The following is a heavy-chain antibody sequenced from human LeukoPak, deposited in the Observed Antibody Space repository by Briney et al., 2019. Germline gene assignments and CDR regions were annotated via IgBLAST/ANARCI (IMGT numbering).Heavy chain of an antibody. CDR1: GVSFSGYY. CDR3: ASVRGYSYGYNYYYGMDV. CDR2: INHSGST. Sequence: AETLSLTCAVYGVSFSGYYWRWLRQPPGKGLEWVGEINHSGSTKYNPSLKRRVTISVDTTKNQFPHEQSSVPTADAAVYYCASVRGYSYGYNYYYGMDVWGQGTTVTVSS. D-gene: IGHD5-18*01. V-gene: IGHV4-34*01. J-gene: IGHJ6*02.